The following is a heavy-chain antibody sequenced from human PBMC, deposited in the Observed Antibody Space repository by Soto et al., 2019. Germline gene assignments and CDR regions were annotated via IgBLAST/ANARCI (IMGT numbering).Heavy chain of an antibody. Sequence: LRLSCAASGFPFTKAWMTWVRQAPGKGLEWVGRIRSKTSSETREYAAPVKGRFTISRDDSKNMLYLEMNSLKIEDTGVYYCTTDGFTGIVGIWGQGTMVTVSS. V-gene: IGHV3-15*01. J-gene: IGHJ3*02. CDR1: GFPFTKAW. CDR3: TTDGFTGIVGI. D-gene: IGHD3-22*01. CDR2: IRSKTSSETR.